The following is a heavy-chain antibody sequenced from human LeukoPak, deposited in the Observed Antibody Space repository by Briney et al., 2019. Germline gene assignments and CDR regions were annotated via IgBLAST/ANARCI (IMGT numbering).Heavy chain of an antibody. CDR1: GGSFSGYY. V-gene: IGHV4-34*01. CDR3: ASTIRGVIITDY. J-gene: IGHJ4*02. CDR2: INHSGST. D-gene: IGHD3-10*01. Sequence: SETLSLTRAVYGGSFSGYYWSWIRQPPGKGLEWIGEINHSGSTNYNPSLKSRVTISVDTSKNQFSLKLSSVTAADTAVYYCASTIRGVIITDYWGQGTLVTVSS.